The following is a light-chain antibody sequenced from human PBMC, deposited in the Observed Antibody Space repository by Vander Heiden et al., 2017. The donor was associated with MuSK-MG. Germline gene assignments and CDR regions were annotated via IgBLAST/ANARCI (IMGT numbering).Light chain of an antibody. CDR2: GAS. Sequence: MLMTPSPATLSVSPGEGATLSCRASQIVSNNLSWYHQKPAQAPRHLISGASTRATGSPARCSGSGAGTEFTLTISSLQSEDFAVYYCQQYNNWPPYTFGQGTKLEIK. CDR1: QIVSNN. J-gene: IGKJ2*01. V-gene: IGKV3-15*01. CDR3: QQYNNWPPYT.